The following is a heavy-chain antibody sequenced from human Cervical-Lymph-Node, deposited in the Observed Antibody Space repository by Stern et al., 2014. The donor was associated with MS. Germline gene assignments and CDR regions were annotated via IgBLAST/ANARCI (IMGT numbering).Heavy chain of an antibody. CDR3: ARDGYNSPQFDY. CDR2: VYYSGST. V-gene: IGHV4-59*01. J-gene: IGHJ4*02. Sequence: QLQLQESGPGLVKPSETLSLTCTVSGGSITSYYWNWIRQSPGKGLEWIGYVYYSGSTKYNPSLKSRVSISVDTSKNHFSLKLSSVTAADTAVYYCARDGYNSPQFDYWGQGTLVTVSS. D-gene: IGHD5-24*01. CDR1: GGSITSYY.